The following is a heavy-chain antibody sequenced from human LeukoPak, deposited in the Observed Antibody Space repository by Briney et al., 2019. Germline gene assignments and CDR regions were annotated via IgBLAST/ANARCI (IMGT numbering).Heavy chain of an antibody. Sequence: SETLSLTCTVSGGSISSYYWSWIRQPPGKGLEWIGYIYYSGSTNYNPSLKSRVTISVDTSKNQFSLKLSSATAADTAVYYCARVALKGSGKYWGYFQHWGQGTLVTVSS. V-gene: IGHV4-59*01. CDR1: GGSISSYY. J-gene: IGHJ1*01. CDR2: IYYSGST. D-gene: IGHD2-15*01. CDR3: ARVALKGSGKYWGYFQH.